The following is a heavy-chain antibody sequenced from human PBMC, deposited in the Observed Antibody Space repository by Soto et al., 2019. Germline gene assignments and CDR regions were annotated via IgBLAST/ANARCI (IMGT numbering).Heavy chain of an antibody. V-gene: IGHV4-59*08. CDR1: GGSISSYY. Sequence: QVQLQESGPGLVKPSETLSLTCTVSGGSISSYYWSWIRQPPGKGLEWIGHIYYSGSTKYNPSLKSRVTISLNTTKNQCSLNLSSVTAADTAVYYCARTVAAGTVDYWGQGTLVTVSS. J-gene: IGHJ4*02. CDR2: IYYSGST. CDR3: ARTVAAGTVDY. D-gene: IGHD6-13*01.